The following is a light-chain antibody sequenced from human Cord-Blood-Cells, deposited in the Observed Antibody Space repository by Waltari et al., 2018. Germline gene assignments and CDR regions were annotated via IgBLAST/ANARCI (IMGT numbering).Light chain of an antibody. CDR3: SSYTSSSTLVV. J-gene: IGLJ2*01. CDR1: SSDVGGYNY. CDR2: DVS. Sequence: QSALTQPASVSGSPGQSITISCTGTSSDVGGYNYVSWYQQQPGKAPKLMIYDVSKRPAVVSNRFSGSKSGNTASLTISGLQAEDEADYYCSSYTSSSTLVVFGGGTKLTV. V-gene: IGLV2-14*01.